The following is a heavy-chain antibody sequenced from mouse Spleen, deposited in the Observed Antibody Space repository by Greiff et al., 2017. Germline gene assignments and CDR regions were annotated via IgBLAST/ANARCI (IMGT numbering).Heavy chain of an antibody. D-gene: IGHD2-10*01. Sequence: VQLKQSGPELVKPGASVKISCKASGYTFTDYYMNWVKQSHGKSLEWIGDINPNNGGTSYNQKFKGKATLTVDKSSSTAYMELRSLTSEDSAVYYCAPYYGNQAWFAYWGQGTLVTVSA. CDR3: APYYGNQAWFAY. V-gene: IGHV1-26*01. CDR1: GYTFTDYY. CDR2: INPNNGGT. J-gene: IGHJ3*01.